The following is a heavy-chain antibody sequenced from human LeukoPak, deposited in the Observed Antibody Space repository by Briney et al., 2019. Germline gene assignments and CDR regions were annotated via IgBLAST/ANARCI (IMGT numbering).Heavy chain of an antibody. D-gene: IGHD3-3*01. CDR1: GYSISSGYF. Sequence: PSETLSLTCTVSGYSISSGYFWGWIRQPPGKGLEWIGSIYHSGSTYYNPSLKSRVSISEDTSKNQFSLRLNSVTAADTAVYYCGSRRTAMFGVIKGPIDYWGQGTLVTVSS. CDR3: GSRRTAMFGVIKGPIDY. CDR2: IYHSGST. J-gene: IGHJ4*02. V-gene: IGHV4-38-2*02.